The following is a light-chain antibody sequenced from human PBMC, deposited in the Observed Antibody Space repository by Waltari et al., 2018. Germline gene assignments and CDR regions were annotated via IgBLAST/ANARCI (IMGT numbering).Light chain of an antibody. V-gene: IGLV2-14*03. CDR2: DVN. CDR1: SSDVGGDDS. CDR3: CSQSSFNGVI. J-gene: IGLJ2*01. Sequence: QSALTQPASVSGSPGQSITIPCPGSSSDVGGDDSVSWYQDHPGQAPKVIIYDVNNRPSGVSDRFSGSKSGNTASLTISGLQAEDEADYYCCSQSSFNGVIFGGGTKLTVL.